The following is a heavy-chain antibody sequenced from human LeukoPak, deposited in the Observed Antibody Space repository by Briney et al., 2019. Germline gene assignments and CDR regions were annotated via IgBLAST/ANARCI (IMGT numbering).Heavy chain of an antibody. CDR1: GFTFSDFA. Sequence: GGSLRLSCAASGFTFSDFAMSWVRLAPEKGLEWVSSIEKNAGGAYYADSVKGRFTVSRDNSKNTLYLQMSSLRVEDTALYYCAKQEGALIENWCFDHWGLGTLVTVSS. D-gene: IGHD1-26*01. V-gene: IGHV3-23*01. J-gene: IGHJ4*02. CDR3: AKQEGALIENWCFDH. CDR2: IEKNAGGA.